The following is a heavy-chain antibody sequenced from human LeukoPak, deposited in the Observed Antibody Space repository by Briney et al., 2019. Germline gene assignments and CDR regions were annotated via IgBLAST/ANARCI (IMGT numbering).Heavy chain of an antibody. CDR2: ISWNSGSI. Sequence: PGGSLRLSCAASGFTFDDYAMHWVRQAPGKGLEWVSGISWNSGSIGYADSVKGRFTISRDNAKNSLYLQMNSLRAEDTALYYCAKDLSGWYGFGYWGQGTLVTVSS. D-gene: IGHD6-19*01. J-gene: IGHJ4*02. CDR3: AKDLSGWYGFGY. V-gene: IGHV3-9*01. CDR1: GFTFDDYA.